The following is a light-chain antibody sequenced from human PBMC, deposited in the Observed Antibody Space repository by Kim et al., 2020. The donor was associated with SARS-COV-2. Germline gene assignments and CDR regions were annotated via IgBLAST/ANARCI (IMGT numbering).Light chain of an antibody. CDR1: QGVGTS. CDR2: AAS. J-gene: IGKJ2*01. CDR3: QKYDSAPQT. Sequence: SASVGDRVTIPCRASQGVGTSLAWYQQKPGKVPKLLIYAASNLHSGVPSRFSGSGSGTDFTLTIDTLQPEDFATYYCQKYDSAPQTFGPGTKLEI. V-gene: IGKV1-27*01.